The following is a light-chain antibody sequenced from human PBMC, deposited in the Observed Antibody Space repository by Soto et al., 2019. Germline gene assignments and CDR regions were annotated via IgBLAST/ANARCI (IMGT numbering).Light chain of an antibody. CDR2: GAF. J-gene: IGKJ1*01. CDR3: QQYNDWPLT. Sequence: EIVMTQSPVTLSVSPGERVTLSCRASQSVSSNLAWYQQKPGQAPSLLIYGAFTRATGIPARFSGTGSGTESTLTIRSLQSEDFALYYCQQYNDWPLTFGQGTKVDI. CDR1: QSVSSN. V-gene: IGKV3-15*01.